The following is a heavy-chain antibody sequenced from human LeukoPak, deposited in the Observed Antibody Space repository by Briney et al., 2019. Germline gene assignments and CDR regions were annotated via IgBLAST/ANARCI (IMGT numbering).Heavy chain of an antibody. D-gene: IGHD6-19*01. J-gene: IGHJ4*02. CDR1: GGSISSGGYY. Sequence: SETLSLTCTVSGGSISSGGYYWSWIRQPPGKGLEWIGYIYHSGSTYYNPSLKSRVTISVDRSKNQFSLKLSSVTAADTAVYYCARSGASSSGWPLDYWGQGTLVIVSS. CDR2: IYHSGST. CDR3: ARSGASSSGWPLDY. V-gene: IGHV4-30-2*01.